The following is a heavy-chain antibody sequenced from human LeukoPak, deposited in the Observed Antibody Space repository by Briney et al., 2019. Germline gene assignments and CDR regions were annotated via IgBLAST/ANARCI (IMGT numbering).Heavy chain of an antibody. V-gene: IGHV4-59*01. CDR2: IYYSGST. CDR1: GGSISSYY. J-gene: IGHJ4*02. Sequence: SETLSLTCTVSGGSISSYYWSWIRQPPGKGLEWIGYIYYSGSTNYNPSLKSRVTISVDTSKNQFSLKLSSVTAADTAVYYCARTNYYDSSGFDYWGQGTLVTVSS. D-gene: IGHD3-22*01. CDR3: ARTNYYDSSGFDY.